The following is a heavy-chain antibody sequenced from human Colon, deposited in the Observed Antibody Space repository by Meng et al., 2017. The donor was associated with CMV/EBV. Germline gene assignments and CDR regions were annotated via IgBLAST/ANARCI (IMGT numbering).Heavy chain of an antibody. CDR1: GAPISSYY. CDR3: VGSYDYRSGYYTSSAFDA. CDR2: IFYSGTS. D-gene: IGHD3-3*01. V-gene: IGHV4-59*03. J-gene: IGHJ3*01. Sequence: SETLSLTCTVSGAPISSYYWNWIRQPPGKGLEWIGDIFYSGTSNYNPSLNGRVSMSVDTTKNQFSLKLTSVTAADTAVYYCVGSYDYRSGYYTSSAFDAWGQGSMVTVSS.